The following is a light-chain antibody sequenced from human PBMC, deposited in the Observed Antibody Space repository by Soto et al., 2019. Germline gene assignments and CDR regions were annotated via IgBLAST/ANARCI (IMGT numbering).Light chain of an antibody. CDR2: AAS. CDR3: QQSYSTPRT. J-gene: IGKJ2*01. V-gene: IGKV1-39*01. CDR1: QSISSY. Sequence: DIQMTQSPSSLSASVGDRVTITCRASQSISSYLNWYQQKPVKAPKLLIYAASSLQSGVPSRFSGSGSGTDFNLTISSLQPEDFATYYCQQSYSTPRTFGQGTKLEIK.